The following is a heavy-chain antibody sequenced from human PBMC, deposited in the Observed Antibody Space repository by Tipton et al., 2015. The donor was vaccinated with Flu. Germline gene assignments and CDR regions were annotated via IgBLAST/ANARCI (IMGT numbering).Heavy chain of an antibody. CDR1: GFTFSSYS. V-gene: IGHV3-21*01. CDR3: ARAGGYFSSGYFDY. Sequence: GSLRLSCAASGFTFSSYSMNWVRQAPGKGLEWVSSISSSSYIYYADSVKGRFTISRDNAKNSLYLQMNSLRAEDTAVYYWARAGGYFSSGYFDYWGQGTLVTVSS. D-gene: IGHD3-22*01. J-gene: IGHJ4*02. CDR2: ISSSSYI.